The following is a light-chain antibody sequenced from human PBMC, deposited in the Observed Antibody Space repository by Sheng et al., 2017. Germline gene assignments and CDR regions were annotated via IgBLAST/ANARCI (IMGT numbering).Light chain of an antibody. CDR3: QVWDTVSDHVV. V-gene: IGLV3-21*02. CDR1: NIGSKS. CDR2: NDS. J-gene: IGLJ2*01. Sequence: SYVLTQPPSVSVAPGQTAGITCGGNNIGSKSVHWYQQKPGQAPVLVVNNDSDRPSGIPERFSGSNSANTATLTISRVEAADEADYYCQVWDTVSDHVVFGGGTKLTVL.